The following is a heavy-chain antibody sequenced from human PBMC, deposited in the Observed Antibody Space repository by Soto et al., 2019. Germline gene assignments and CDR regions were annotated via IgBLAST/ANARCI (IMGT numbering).Heavy chain of an antibody. CDR3: ARLGASIAAAGTLDY. D-gene: IGHD6-13*01. J-gene: IGHJ4*02. V-gene: IGHV1-18*01. Sequence: QVQLVQSGAEVKKPGASVKVSCKASGYTFTSYGISWVRQAPGQGLEWMGWISAYNGNTNYAQKLQGRVTMTTDTSTSTGSRELRGLRSDDTAVDYCARLGASIAAAGTLDYWGQGPLVTVSS. CDR2: ISAYNGNT. CDR1: GYTFTSYG.